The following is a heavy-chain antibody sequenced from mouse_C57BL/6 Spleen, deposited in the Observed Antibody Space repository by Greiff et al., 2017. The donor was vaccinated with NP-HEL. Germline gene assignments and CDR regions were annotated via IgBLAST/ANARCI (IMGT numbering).Heavy chain of an antibody. Sequence: DVKLVESGPELVKPGDSVKISCKASGYSFTGYFMNWVMQSHGKSLEWIGRINPYNGDTFYNQKFKGKATLTVDKSSSTAHMELRSLTSEDSAVYYCARSYYGSHPYYFDYWGQGTTLTVSS. D-gene: IGHD1-1*01. J-gene: IGHJ2*01. CDR2: INPYNGDT. V-gene: IGHV1-20*01. CDR1: GYSFTGYF. CDR3: ARSYYGSHPYYFDY.